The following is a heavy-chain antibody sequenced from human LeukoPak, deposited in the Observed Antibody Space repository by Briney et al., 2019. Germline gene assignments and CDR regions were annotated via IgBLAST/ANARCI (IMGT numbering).Heavy chain of an antibody. CDR1: GGSFSGYY. V-gene: IGHV4-34*01. CDR2: INHSGST. J-gene: IGHJ4*02. CDR3: AREWAAAGTSFDY. Sequence: KPSETLSLTCAVYGGSFSGYYWSWIRQPPGKGLEWIGEINHSGSTNYNPSLKSRVTISVDTSKTQFSLKLSSVTAADTAVYYCAREWAAAGTSFDYWGQGTPVTVSS. D-gene: IGHD6-13*01.